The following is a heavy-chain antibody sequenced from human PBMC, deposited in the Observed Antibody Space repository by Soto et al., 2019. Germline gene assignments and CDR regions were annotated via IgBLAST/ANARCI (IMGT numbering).Heavy chain of an antibody. V-gene: IGHV3-7*01. Sequence: GGSLRLSCATSDLSINSYWMAWVRQTPGKGLEFVANIKHDASVKNYVDSVKGRFAISRDNAQNSLYLQMDSLRADDTALYYCGTDRWGGAFDMWGQGTTVTVSS. J-gene: IGHJ3*02. CDR3: GTDRWGGAFDM. D-gene: IGHD3-10*01. CDR1: DLSINSYW. CDR2: IKHDASVK.